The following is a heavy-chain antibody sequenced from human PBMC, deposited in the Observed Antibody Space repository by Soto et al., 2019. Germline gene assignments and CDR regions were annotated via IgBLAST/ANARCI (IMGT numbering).Heavy chain of an antibody. J-gene: IGHJ4*02. CDR2: ISYSGST. D-gene: IGHD5-12*01. V-gene: IGHV4-59*01. CDR3: AGVGRYVRY. Sequence: SETLSLTCTVSGGSISSFYWSWIRQPPGKGLEWIGYISYSGSTNYNPSLKSRVTIPVDTSKNQFSLKLSSVTAADTAVYYCAGVGRYVRYWGQGTLVTVSS. CDR1: GGSISSFY.